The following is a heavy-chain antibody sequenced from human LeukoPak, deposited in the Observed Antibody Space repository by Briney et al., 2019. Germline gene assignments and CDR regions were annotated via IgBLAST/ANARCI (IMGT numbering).Heavy chain of an antibody. V-gene: IGHV4-31*03. Sequence: SQTLSLTCTVSGGSISSGGYYWSWIRQHPGKGLEWIGYIYYSGSAYYNPSLKSRVTISVDTSENQFSLKLSSVTAADTAVYYCARDLQAVAGYDYWGQGTLVTVSS. CDR3: ARDLQAVAGYDY. CDR2: IYYSGSA. CDR1: GGSISSGGYY. D-gene: IGHD6-19*01. J-gene: IGHJ4*02.